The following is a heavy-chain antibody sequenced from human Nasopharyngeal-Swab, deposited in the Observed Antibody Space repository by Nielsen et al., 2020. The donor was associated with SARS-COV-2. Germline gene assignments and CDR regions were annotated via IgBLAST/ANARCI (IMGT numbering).Heavy chain of an antibody. D-gene: IGHD3-3*01. V-gene: IGHV3-33*01. CDR3: ARGPRLLRFLEWLFSLDAFDI. J-gene: IGHJ3*02. Sequence: GESLKISCAASGFTFSSYGMHWVRQAPGKGLEWVAVIWYDGCNKYYADSVKGRFTISRDNSKNTLYLQMNSLRAEDTAVYYCARGPRLLRFLEWLFSLDAFDIWGQGTMVTVSS. CDR2: IWYDGCNK. CDR1: GFTFSSYG.